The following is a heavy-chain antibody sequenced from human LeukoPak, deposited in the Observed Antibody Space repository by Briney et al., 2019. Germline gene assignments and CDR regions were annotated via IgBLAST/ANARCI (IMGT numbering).Heavy chain of an antibody. CDR1: GGTFSSYA. J-gene: IGHJ6*03. CDR3: ASGRYCSSTSCYFEGYYYYMDV. V-gene: IGHV1-69*05. D-gene: IGHD2-2*01. CDR2: IIPIFGTA. Sequence: SVKVSCKASGGTFSSYAISWVRQAPGQGLEWMGRIIPIFGTANYAQKFQGRVTITTDESTSTAYMELSSLRSEDTAVYYCASGRYCSSTSCYFEGYYYYMDVWSKGTTVTVSS.